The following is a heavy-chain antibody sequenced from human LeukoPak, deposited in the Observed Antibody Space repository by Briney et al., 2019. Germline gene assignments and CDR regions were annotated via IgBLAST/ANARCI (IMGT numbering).Heavy chain of an antibody. CDR2: ISWNGARI. V-gene: IGHV3-43*01. CDR1: GFTFAEYT. CDR3: VKDLVAASENVRGWYPMDY. J-gene: IGHJ4*02. Sequence: PGGSLRLSCAASGFTFAEYTMHWVRQAPGKGLEWVSLISWNGARIHYGVSVKGRFTISRDNSKNSLYLQMNSLRTENTALYYCVKDLVAASENVRGWYPMDYWGQGTLVTVSS. D-gene: IGHD6-19*01.